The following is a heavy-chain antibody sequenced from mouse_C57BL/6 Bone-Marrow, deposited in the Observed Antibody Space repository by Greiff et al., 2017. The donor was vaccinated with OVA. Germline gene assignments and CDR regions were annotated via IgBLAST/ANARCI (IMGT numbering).Heavy chain of an antibody. J-gene: IGHJ3*01. D-gene: IGHD1-2*01. CDR2: ISNGGGST. CDR1: GFTFSDYY. Sequence: EVQRVESGGGLVQPGGSLKLSCAASGFTFSDYYMNWVRQTPEKRLEWVAYISNGGGSTTYPDTVKGRFTISRDNAKNTLYLQMSRLNSEDTAMYYCASRGADGDGSWFAFWGKGTLVTVSA. V-gene: IGHV5-12*01. CDR3: ASRGADGDGSWFAF.